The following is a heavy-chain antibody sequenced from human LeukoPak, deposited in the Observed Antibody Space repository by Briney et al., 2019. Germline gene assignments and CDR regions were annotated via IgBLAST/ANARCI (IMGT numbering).Heavy chain of an antibody. CDR2: ISGSGGST. CDR1: GFTFSSYA. D-gene: IGHD4-23*01. V-gene: IGHV3-23*01. CDR3: AKDGVESYGGVSFFDH. Sequence: GGSLRLSCAASGFTFSSYAMSWVRQAPGKGLEWVSGISGSGGSTYYADPVKGRFTISRDKSKDTLFLQMNSLRVEDTAIYYCAKDGVESYGGVSFFDHWGQGTLVTVSS. J-gene: IGHJ4*02.